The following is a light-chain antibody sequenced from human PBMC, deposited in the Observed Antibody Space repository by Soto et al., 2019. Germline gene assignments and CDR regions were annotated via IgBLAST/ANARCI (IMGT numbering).Light chain of an antibody. Sequence: IPMTQSPATLSGSVGDSVTITCRASQTISSWLAWYHQKPGKAPKLLIYKASTLKSGVPSRFSGSGSGTEFTLPISSLQPDDFATYYCQHYNSYSEAFGQGTKV. CDR3: QHYNSYSEA. CDR1: QTISSW. V-gene: IGKV1-5*03. J-gene: IGKJ1*01. CDR2: KAS.